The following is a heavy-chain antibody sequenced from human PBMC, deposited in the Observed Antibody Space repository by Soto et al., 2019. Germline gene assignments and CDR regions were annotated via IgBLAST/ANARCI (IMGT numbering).Heavy chain of an antibody. CDR3: STAEVDY. Sequence: GGSLRLSCAASGFTFGNNWMHWVRQAPGRGLEWVSRMNSDGSTTNYADSVKGRFTVSRDNAKNTLYLQMNSLRAEDTAVYYCSTAEVDYWGPGTLVTVSS. CDR1: GFTFGNNW. CDR2: MNSDGSTT. J-gene: IGHJ4*02. V-gene: IGHV3-74*01.